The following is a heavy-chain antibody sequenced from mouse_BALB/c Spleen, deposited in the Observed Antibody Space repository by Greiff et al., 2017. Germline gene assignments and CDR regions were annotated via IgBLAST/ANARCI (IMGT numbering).Heavy chain of an antibody. Sequence: VQLKESGPELVKPGASVKISCKASGYTFTDYNMHWVKQSHGKSLEWIGYIYPYNGGTGYNQKFKSKATLTVDNSSSTAYMELRSLTSEDSAVYYCARSRIITTVVADYWGQGTTLTVSS. V-gene: IGHV1S29*02. D-gene: IGHD1-1*01. CDR1: GYTFTDYN. CDR2: IYPYNGGT. CDR3: ARSRIITTVVADY. J-gene: IGHJ2*01.